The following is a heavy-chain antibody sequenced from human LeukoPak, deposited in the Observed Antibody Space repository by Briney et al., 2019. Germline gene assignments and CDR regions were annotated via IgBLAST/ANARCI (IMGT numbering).Heavy chain of an antibody. V-gene: IGHV3-23*01. CDR3: TKGVSSSWRTSFDF. D-gene: IGHD6-13*01. Sequence: EGSLRLPCAASGFTFSTYVMSWVRQAPGKGLEWVSTVSVSGSSTYYADSVKGRFTISRDNSKNSVSLQMNSLRAEDTAVYYCTKGVSSSWRTSFDFWGQGTLVTVSS. CDR1: GFTFSTYV. CDR2: VSVSGSST. J-gene: IGHJ4*02.